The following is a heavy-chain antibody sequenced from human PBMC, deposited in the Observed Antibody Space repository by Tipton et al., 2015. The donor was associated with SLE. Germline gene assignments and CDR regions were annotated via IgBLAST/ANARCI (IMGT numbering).Heavy chain of an antibody. CDR2: IYYSGTT. V-gene: IGHV4-59*12. D-gene: IGHD1-1*01. CDR1: GSSISNYY. Sequence: TLSLTCTVSGSSISNYYWSWIRQPPGKGLEWIGYIYYSGTTKYNPSFMSRVIISVDTSKNQFSLQLSSVTAADTAVYYCAREERPGGFDYWGQGTLVTVSS. CDR3: AREERPGGFDY. J-gene: IGHJ4*02.